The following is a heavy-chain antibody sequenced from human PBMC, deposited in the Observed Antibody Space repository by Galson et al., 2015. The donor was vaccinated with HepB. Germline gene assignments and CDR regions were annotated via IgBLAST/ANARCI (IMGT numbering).Heavy chain of an antibody. Sequence: SVKVSCKASGYTFTSYAMNWVRQAPGQGLEWMGWINTNTGNPTYAQGFTGRFVFSLDTSVSTAYLQISSLKAEDTAVYYCARGADCSSTSRYIWYGDYDDYWGQGTLVTVSS. CDR2: INTNTGNP. CDR3: ARGADCSSTSRYIWYGDYDDY. V-gene: IGHV7-4-1*02. J-gene: IGHJ4*02. CDR1: GYTFTSYA. D-gene: IGHD2-2*02.